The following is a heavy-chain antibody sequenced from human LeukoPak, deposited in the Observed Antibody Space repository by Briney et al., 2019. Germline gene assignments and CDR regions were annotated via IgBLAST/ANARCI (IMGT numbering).Heavy chain of an antibody. CDR3: ARDQVNCSGGSCYYFDY. D-gene: IGHD2-15*01. CDR2: IYHSGST. V-gene: IGHV4-38-2*02. J-gene: IGHJ4*02. Sequence: SETLSLTCTVSGYSISSGYYWGWIRQPPGKGLEWIGSIYHSGSTYYNPSLKSRVTISVDTSKNQFSLKLSSVTAADTAVYYCARDQVNCSGGSCYYFDYWGQGTLVTVSS. CDR1: GYSISSGYY.